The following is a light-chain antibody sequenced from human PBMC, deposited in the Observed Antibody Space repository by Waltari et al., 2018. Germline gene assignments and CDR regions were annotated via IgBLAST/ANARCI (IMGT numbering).Light chain of an antibody. CDR3: QQYSSFST. Sequence: DIQMTQSPSTLSASVGDRVTISCRASQSVSTWLAWYQQKPGKATKLLIYMASTLESGVPSRFSGSGSGTEFTLTISSLQPDDFATNSCQQYSSFSTFGQGTKL. CDR1: QSVSTW. J-gene: IGKJ2*01. CDR2: MAS. V-gene: IGKV1-5*03.